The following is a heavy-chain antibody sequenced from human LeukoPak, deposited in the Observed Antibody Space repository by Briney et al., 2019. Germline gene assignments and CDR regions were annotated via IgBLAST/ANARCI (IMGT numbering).Heavy chain of an antibody. D-gene: IGHD2-15*01. CDR2: NNHDVSKT. CDR3: ARDTSPSSRRIYFDAFDM. CDR1: AFTFRRGW. Sequence: GGSLRLSCAPSAFTFRRGWVTCVREAPGEGLEWVANNNHDVSKTHYVDSVKGRFTICRDNTESSLFLQLHSLRAEDTAMYYCARDTSPSSRRIYFDAFDMWGQGTMVTVSS. V-gene: IGHV3-7*01. J-gene: IGHJ3*02.